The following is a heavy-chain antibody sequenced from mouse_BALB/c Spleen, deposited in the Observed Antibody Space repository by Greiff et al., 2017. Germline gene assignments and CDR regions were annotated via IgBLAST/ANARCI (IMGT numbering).Heavy chain of an antibody. CDR3: ARGARDY. CDR1: GFTFSSFG. Sequence: EVKLMESGGGLVQPGGSRKLSCAASGFTFSSFGMHWVRQAPEKGLEWVAYISSGSSTIYYADTVKGRFTISRDNPKNTLFLQMTSLRSEDTAMYYCARGARDYWGQGTTLTVSS. J-gene: IGHJ2*01. V-gene: IGHV5-17*02. D-gene: IGHD3-3*01. CDR2: ISSGSSTI.